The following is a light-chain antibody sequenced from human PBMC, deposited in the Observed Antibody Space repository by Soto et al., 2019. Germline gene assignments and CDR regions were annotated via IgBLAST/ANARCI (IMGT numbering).Light chain of an antibody. Sequence: QAVVTQEPSLTVSPGGPATLTCAPNTGQATSGYYPNWFRQKPDQQPRSLIYSTRTKNSWTPARFSGSLLGGKAALTLSAVQPEDEAEYYCLLYYAGAQPHWVFGGGTKLTVL. V-gene: IGLV7-43*01. CDR1: TGQATSGYY. CDR2: STR. J-gene: IGLJ3*02. CDR3: LLYYAGAQPHWV.